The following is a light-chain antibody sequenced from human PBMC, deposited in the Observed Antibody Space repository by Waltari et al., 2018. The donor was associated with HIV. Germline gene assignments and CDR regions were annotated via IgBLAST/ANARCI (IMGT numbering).Light chain of an antibody. J-gene: IGLJ2*01. Sequence: QVVLTQSPSASASLGASVKITCTLSSGHTTYAIAWHQQQPEKGPRFLMKVNSDGSLTKGDRGPDRFSGSAVGPERSRTISSLQSEDEGDYYCQTWGAGIVVFGGGTKLSVL. CDR1: SGHTTYA. CDR2: VNSDGSL. CDR3: QTWGAGIVV. V-gene: IGLV4-69*01.